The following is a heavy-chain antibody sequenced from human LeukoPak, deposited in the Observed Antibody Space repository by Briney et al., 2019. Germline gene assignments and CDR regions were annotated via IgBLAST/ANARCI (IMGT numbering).Heavy chain of an antibody. D-gene: IGHD6-19*01. Sequence: GGSLRLSCAASGFTFSNYPMSWVRQAPGKGLEWVSAISGGSTLYADSVKGRFTISRDNSKNTLYLQIDSLRAEDTAVYYCAKVPAVAGKKNWFDPWGLGTLVTVSS. CDR1: GFTFSNYP. J-gene: IGHJ5*02. CDR3: AKVPAVAGKKNWFDP. CDR2: ISGGST. V-gene: IGHV3-23*01.